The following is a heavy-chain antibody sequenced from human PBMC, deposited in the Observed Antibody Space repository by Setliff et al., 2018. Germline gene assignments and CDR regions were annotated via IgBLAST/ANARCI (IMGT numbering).Heavy chain of an antibody. CDR2: INPNSGGT. J-gene: IGHJ4*02. D-gene: IGHD4-4*01. CDR3: AKSGDYSNRGHFDC. CDR1: GYTFTGYY. Sequence: ASVKVSCKASGYTFTGYYMHWVRQAPGQGLEWMGWINPNSGGTNYAQKFQGWVTMTRDTSISTAYMELSRLRSEDTAVYYCAKSGDYSNRGHFDCWGQGTLVTVSS. V-gene: IGHV1-2*04.